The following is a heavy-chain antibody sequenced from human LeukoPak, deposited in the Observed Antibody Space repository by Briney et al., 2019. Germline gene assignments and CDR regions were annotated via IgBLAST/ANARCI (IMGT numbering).Heavy chain of an antibody. CDR3: TTDGAREVAATDFDY. J-gene: IGHJ4*02. Sequence: GGSLRLSCAASGFTFSNAWMSWVRQAPGKGLEWVGRIKSKTDGGTTDYAAPVKGRFTISRDDSKNTLYLQMNSLKTEDTAVYYCTTDGAREVAATDFDYWGQGTLVNVSS. CDR1: GFTFSNAW. D-gene: IGHD2-15*01. CDR2: IKSKTDGGTT. V-gene: IGHV3-15*01.